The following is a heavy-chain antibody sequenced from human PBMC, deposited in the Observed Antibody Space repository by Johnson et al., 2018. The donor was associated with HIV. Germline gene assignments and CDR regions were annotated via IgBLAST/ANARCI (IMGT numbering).Heavy chain of an antibody. D-gene: IGHD1-14*01. CDR1: GFSFSNYG. J-gene: IGHJ3*02. CDR2: ISWNSATK. V-gene: IGHV3-9*01. CDR3: ARSRQVGTPDAFDI. Sequence: VQLVESGGGVVQPGRSQRLSCAASGFSFSNYGIHWVRQAPGKGLEWVSGISWNSATKDYVDSVKGLFTISRDNAKNSLYLQMNSLRADDTAVYYCARSRQVGTPDAFDIWGQGTMVTVSS.